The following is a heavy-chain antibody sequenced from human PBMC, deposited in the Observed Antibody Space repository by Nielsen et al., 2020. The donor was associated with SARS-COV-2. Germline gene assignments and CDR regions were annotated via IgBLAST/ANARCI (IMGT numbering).Heavy chain of an antibody. V-gene: IGHV1-69*06. D-gene: IGHD6-19*01. J-gene: IGHJ6*02. CDR2: IIPIFGTA. Sequence: SVKVSCKASGGTFSSYAISWVRQAPGQGLEWMGGIIPIFGTANYAQKFQGRVTITADKSTSTAYMELSSLRSEDTAVYYWARRGGGGGSGSYYGMDVWGQGTTVTVSS. CDR1: GGTFSSYA. CDR3: ARRGGGGGSGSYYGMDV.